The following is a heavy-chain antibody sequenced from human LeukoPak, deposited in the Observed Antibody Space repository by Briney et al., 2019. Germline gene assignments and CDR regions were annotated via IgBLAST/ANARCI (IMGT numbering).Heavy chain of an antibody. D-gene: IGHD2-15*01. J-gene: IGHJ6*02. CDR3: ARDSSGCSGGSCYTYYYYYYGMDV. CDR2: ISAYNGNT. Sequence: ASVKVSCKASGYTFTSYGISWVRQAPGQGLGWMGWISAYNGNTNYAQKLQGRVTMTTDTSTSTAYMELRSLRSDDTAVYYCARDSSGCSGGSCYTYYYYYYGMDVWGQGTTVTVSS. V-gene: IGHV1-18*01. CDR1: GYTFTSYG.